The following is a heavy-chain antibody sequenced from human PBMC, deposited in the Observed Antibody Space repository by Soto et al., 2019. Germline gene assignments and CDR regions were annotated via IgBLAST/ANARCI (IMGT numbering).Heavy chain of an antibody. Sequence: GGSLRLSCAASGFTFSSYAMSWVRQAPGKGLEWVSAISGSGGSTYYADSVKGRFTISRDNSKNTLYLQMNSLRAEDTAVYYCEKDPNWGPEGADYWGQGTLVTVSS. CDR1: GFTFSSYA. D-gene: IGHD7-27*01. CDR3: EKDPNWGPEGADY. CDR2: ISGSGGST. J-gene: IGHJ4*02. V-gene: IGHV3-23*01.